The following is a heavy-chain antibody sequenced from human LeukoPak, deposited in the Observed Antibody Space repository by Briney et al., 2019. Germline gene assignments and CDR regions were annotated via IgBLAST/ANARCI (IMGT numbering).Heavy chain of an antibody. D-gene: IGHD5-18*01. V-gene: IGHV1-8*01. Sequence: ASVKVSCKASGYTFTSYDIDWVRQATGQGLEWMGWMNPNSGNTGYAQKFQGRVTMTRNTSISTAYMELSSLRSEDTAVYYCARLRRGYSYGFSYYYYYMDVWGKGTTVTVSS. CDR2: MNPNSGNT. CDR3: ARLRRGYSYGFSYYYYYMDV. CDR1: GYTFTSYD. J-gene: IGHJ6*03.